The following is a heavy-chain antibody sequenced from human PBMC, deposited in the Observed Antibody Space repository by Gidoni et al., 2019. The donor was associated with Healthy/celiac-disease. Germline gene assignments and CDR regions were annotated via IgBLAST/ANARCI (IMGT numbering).Heavy chain of an antibody. CDR1: GGSISSGGYY. Sequence: QVQLQESGPGLVKPSQTLSLTCPVSGGSISSGGYYWSWIRQHPGKGLEWIGYIYYSGSTYYNPSLKSRVTISVDTSKNQFSLKLSSVTAADTAVYYCASTSGYPPSVDYWGQGTLVTVSS. CDR2: IYYSGST. J-gene: IGHJ4*02. V-gene: IGHV4-31*03. CDR3: ASTSGYPPSVDY. D-gene: IGHD3-22*01.